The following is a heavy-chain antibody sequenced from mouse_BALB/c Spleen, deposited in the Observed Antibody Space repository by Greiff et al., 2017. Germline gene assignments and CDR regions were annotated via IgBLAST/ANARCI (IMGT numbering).Heavy chain of an antibody. Sequence: VQLQQSGPGLVQPSQSLSITCTVSGFSLTSYGVHWVRQSPGKGLEWLGVIWSGGSTDYNAAFISRLSISKDNSKSQVFFKMNSLQANDTAIYYCARKKGSSGYYAMDYWGQGTSVTVSS. V-gene: IGHV2-2*02. J-gene: IGHJ4*01. CDR2: IWSGGST. CDR3: ARKKGSSGYYAMDY. CDR1: GFSLTSYG. D-gene: IGHD3-1*01.